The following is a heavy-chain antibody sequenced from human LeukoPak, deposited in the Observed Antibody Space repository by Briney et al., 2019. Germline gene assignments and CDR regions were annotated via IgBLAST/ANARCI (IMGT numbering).Heavy chain of an antibody. CDR2: IKSKTDGGTT. V-gene: IGHV3-15*07. D-gene: IGHD6-19*01. CDR1: GFTFSNTW. CDR3: TNREAVAGTTMAFDI. Sequence: PGGSLRLSCAASGFTFSNTWVNWVRQAPGKGLEWVGRIKSKTDGGTTDYAAPVKGRFTISRDDSKNTLYLQMNSLKTEDTAVYYCTNREAVAGTTMAFDIWGQGTMVTVSS. J-gene: IGHJ3*02.